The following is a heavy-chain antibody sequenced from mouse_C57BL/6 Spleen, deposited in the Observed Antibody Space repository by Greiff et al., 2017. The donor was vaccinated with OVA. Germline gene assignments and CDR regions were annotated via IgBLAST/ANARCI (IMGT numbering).Heavy chain of an antibody. CDR2: INPYNGGT. CDR1: GYTFTDYY. D-gene: IGHD1-1*01. Sequence: VQLQQSGPVLVKPGASVKMSCKASGYTFTDYYMNWVKQSHGKSLEWIGVINPYNGGTSYNQKFKGQATLTVDKSSSTAYMELNSLTSEDSAVYYCARSFITTVVEYWYFDVWGTGTTVTVSS. J-gene: IGHJ1*03. V-gene: IGHV1-19*01. CDR3: ARSFITTVVEYWYFDV.